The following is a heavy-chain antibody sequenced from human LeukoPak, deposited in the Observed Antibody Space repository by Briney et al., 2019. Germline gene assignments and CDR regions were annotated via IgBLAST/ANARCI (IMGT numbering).Heavy chain of an antibody. D-gene: IGHD3-3*01. CDR1: GGTFSSYA. CDR2: IIPIFGTA. V-gene: IGHV1-69*13. Sequence: SVKVSCKASGGTFSSYAISWVRQAPGQGLEWMGGIIPIFGTASYAQKFQGRVTITADESTSTAYMELSSLRSEDTAVYYCASGSAFWSGYYTQIDYWGQGTLVTVSS. J-gene: IGHJ4*02. CDR3: ASGSAFWSGYYTQIDY.